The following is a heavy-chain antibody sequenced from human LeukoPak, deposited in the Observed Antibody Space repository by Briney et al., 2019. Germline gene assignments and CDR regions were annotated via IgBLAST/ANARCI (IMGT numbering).Heavy chain of an antibody. CDR1: GYTFTGYY. J-gene: IGHJ3*02. D-gene: IGHD2-21*01. CDR2: INPNSGGT. Sequence: ATVKVSCKASGYTFTGYYMHWVRQAPGQGLEWMGWINPNSGGTNYAQKFQGRVTMTRDTSISTAYMELSRLRSDDTAVYYCARVRLPYSRSDAFDIWGQGTMVTVSS. V-gene: IGHV1-2*02. CDR3: ARVRLPYSRSDAFDI.